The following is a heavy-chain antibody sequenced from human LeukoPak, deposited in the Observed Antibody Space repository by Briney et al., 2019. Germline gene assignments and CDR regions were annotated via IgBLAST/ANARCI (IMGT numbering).Heavy chain of an antibody. CDR1: GFTFSSYW. CDR3: ATATVTTWDYFDY. Sequence: GGSLRLSCAASGFTFSSYWMSWVRQAPGKGLEWVANIKQDGSEKYYVDSVKGRFTISRDNAKNSLYLQMNSLRAEDTAVYYCATATVTTWDYFDYWGQGTLVTVSS. CDR2: IKQDGSEK. J-gene: IGHJ4*02. V-gene: IGHV3-7*01. D-gene: IGHD4-17*01.